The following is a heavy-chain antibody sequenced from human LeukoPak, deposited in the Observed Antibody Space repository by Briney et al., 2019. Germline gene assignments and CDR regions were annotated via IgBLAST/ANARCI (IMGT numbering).Heavy chain of an antibody. V-gene: IGHV4-39*07. D-gene: IGHD3-10*01. CDR2: VSYRGDT. J-gene: IGHJ5*02. CDR3: ARDSGTTGEVKFDP. Sequence: SETLSLTCAVSGGSISINDYFWAWIRQSPGKGLEWIGSVSYRGDTYYNPSLQSRVTISVDTPKNQFSLKLSSVTAADTAVYYCARDSGTTGEVKFDPWGQGTLVTVSS. CDR1: GGSISINDYF.